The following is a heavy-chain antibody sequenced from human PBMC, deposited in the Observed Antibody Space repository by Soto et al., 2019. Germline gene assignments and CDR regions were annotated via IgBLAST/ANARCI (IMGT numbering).Heavy chain of an antibody. D-gene: IGHD3-3*01. Sequence: QVQLVQSGAEVKKPGASVKVSCKASGYTFTSSGINWVRQAPGQGLEWMGWISTDNGNTNYAQHLQGRVSMTTDTSTSTAYMDLRSLRSDETAVYYCARDQGITTFGVYSMYYYGMDVWGQGTTVTVSS. V-gene: IGHV1-18*01. CDR3: ARDQGITTFGVYSMYYYGMDV. CDR2: ISTDNGNT. J-gene: IGHJ6*02. CDR1: GYTFTSSG.